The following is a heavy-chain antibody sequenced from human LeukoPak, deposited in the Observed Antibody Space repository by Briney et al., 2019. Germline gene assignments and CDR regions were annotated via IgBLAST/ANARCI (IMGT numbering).Heavy chain of an antibody. V-gene: IGHV3-74*01. CDR1: GFTFSNYW. J-gene: IGHJ5*02. Sequence: QPGGSLRLSCAASGFTFSNYWMHWVRQVPGKGLVWVSRINSDGSSTSYADSVKGRFTISRVNAKNTLYLQMNSLRAEDTAVYYCAPYGANRLDPWGQGTLVTVSS. CDR3: APYGANRLDP. CDR2: INSDGSST. D-gene: IGHD4-23*01.